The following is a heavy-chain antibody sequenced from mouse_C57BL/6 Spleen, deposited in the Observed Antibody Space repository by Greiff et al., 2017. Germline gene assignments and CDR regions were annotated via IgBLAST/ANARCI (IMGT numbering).Heavy chain of an antibody. J-gene: IGHJ4*01. CDR1: GYTFTDYE. V-gene: IGHV1-15*01. CDR2: IDPETGGT. CDR3: TIHAMDY. Sequence: VQLQLSGAELVRPGASVTLSCKASGYTFTDYEMHWVKQTPVHGLEWIGAIDPETGGTAYNQKFKGKAILTADKSSSTAYMELRSLTSEDSAVYYCTIHAMDYWGQGTSVTVSS.